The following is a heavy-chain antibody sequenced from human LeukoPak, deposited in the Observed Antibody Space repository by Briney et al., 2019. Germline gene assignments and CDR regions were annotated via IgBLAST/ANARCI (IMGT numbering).Heavy chain of an antibody. V-gene: IGHV4-39*07. Sequence: AESLSLTCTVSGGFISSYYWGWIRQPRGKGLVCLGSIYYSGGPYYNPPLKSRVTISVDMPTTQFSLNLISVNAGDTPVFYWATVSGRRVFDYWGQGTLVTVSS. CDR3: ATVSGRRVFDY. CDR1: GGFISSYY. D-gene: IGHD6-25*01. J-gene: IGHJ4*02. CDR2: IYYSGGP.